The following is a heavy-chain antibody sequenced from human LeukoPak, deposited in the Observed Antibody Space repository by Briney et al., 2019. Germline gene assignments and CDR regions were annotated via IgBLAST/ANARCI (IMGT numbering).Heavy chain of an antibody. CDR2: INPNSGGT. J-gene: IGHJ3*02. CDR3: ARDRKGIKAFDI. V-gene: IGHV1-2*02. Sequence: ASVKVSCKASGYTFTGYYMHWVRQAPGQGLEWMGWINPNSGGTNYAQKFQGRVTMTRDTSISTAYMELSRLRSDDTAVYYCARDRKGIKAFDIWGQGTMVTVSS. D-gene: IGHD3-10*01. CDR1: GYTFTGYY.